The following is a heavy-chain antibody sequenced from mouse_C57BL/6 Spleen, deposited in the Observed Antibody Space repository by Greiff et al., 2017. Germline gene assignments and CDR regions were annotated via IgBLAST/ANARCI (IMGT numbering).Heavy chain of an antibody. CDR3: ARLTKGFAY. D-gene: IGHD1-3*01. CDR1: GFTFSSYG. Sequence: VQLKESGGDLVKPGGSLKLSCAASGFTFSSYGMSWVRQTPDKRLEWVATISRGGSYTYYPDSVKWRFTISRDKAKNTLYLQMSSLKSEDTAMYYCARLTKGFAYWGQGTLVTVSA. CDR2: ISRGGSYT. J-gene: IGHJ3*01. V-gene: IGHV5-6*01.